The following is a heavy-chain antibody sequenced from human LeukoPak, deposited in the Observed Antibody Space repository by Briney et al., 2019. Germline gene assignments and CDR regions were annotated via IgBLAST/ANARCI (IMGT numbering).Heavy chain of an antibody. J-gene: IGHJ6*02. D-gene: IGHD3-10*01. CDR1: GFTFSSYG. CDR3: AKGRKFGELSSYGMDV. Sequence: GRSLRLSCAASGFTFSSYGMHWVRQAPGKGLEWVAVISYDGSNKYYADSVKGRFTISRDNSKNTLYLQMNSLRAEDTAVYYCAKGRKFGELSSYGMDVWGQGTTVTVSS. V-gene: IGHV3-30*18. CDR2: ISYDGSNK.